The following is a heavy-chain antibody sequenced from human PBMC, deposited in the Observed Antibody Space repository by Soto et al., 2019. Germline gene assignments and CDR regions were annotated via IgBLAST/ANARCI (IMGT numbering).Heavy chain of an antibody. V-gene: IGHV3-15*07. D-gene: IGHD3-10*01. CDR1: GLTFSNAW. CDR2: IKSKTDGGTT. Sequence: EVQLVESGGGFVKPGGSLRLSCAASGLTFSNAWMNWVRQAPGKGLEWVGRIKSKTDGGTTDYAAPVKGRFTISRDDSKNTLYLQMNSLKIDDTGVYYCTTDVWPWFQSDYWGLGTLVTVSP. CDR3: TTDVWPWFQSDY. J-gene: IGHJ4*02.